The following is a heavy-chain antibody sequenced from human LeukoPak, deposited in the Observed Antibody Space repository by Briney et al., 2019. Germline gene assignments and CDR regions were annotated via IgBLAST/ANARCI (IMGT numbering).Heavy chain of an antibody. CDR2: IYYSGST. J-gene: IGHJ4*02. CDR1: GASISSYY. CDR3: ARAGRSGNYGHYFDY. D-gene: IGHD1-26*01. Sequence: PSETLSLTCTVSGASISSYYWSWIQQPPGKGLEWIGYIYYSGSTNYNPSLKSRVTISIDTSRDQFSLTLSSVTAADTAVYYCARAGRSGNYGHYFDYWGQGTLVTVSS. V-gene: IGHV4-59*01.